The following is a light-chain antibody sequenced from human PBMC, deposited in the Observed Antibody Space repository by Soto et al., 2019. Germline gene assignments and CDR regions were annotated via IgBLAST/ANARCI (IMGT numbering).Light chain of an antibody. CDR1: QSISSY. Sequence: DIQMTQSPSSLSASVGDRVTITCRASQSISSYLNWYQQKPGQAPKLLIYAASSLQRGVPSRFSGSGSGTDFTLTISSLQPEDFATYYGQQSYSTPRTFGQGTKLEIK. CDR3: QQSYSTPRT. CDR2: AAS. J-gene: IGKJ2*01. V-gene: IGKV1-39*01.